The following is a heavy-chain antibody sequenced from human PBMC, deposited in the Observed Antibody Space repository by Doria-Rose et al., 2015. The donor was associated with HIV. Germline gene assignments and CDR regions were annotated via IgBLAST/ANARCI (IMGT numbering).Heavy chain of an antibody. D-gene: IGHD6-13*01. CDR2: IFSDDVR. CDR3: ARIKSSRWYHKYYFDF. CDR1: GVSLSSPGMG. J-gene: IGHJ4*02. Sequence: QESGPVLVKPTETLTLTCTVSGVSLSSPGMGVSWIRQPPGKALEWLANIFSDDVRSYKTSLKSRLTISRGTSKSQVVLTMTDMDPVDTATYYCARIKSSRWYHKYYFDFWGQGTLVLVSA. V-gene: IGHV2-26*01.